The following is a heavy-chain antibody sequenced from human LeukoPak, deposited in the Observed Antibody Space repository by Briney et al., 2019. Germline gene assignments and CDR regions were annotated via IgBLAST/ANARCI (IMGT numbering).Heavy chain of an antibody. CDR2: IYYTGST. D-gene: IGHD3-3*01. V-gene: IGHV4-39*01. Sequence: SETLSLTRTVSGGSISSSSYYWGWIRQPPGKGLEWIGSIYYTGSTYYNPSLKSRVTISVDTSKNQFSLKLSSVTAADTAVYYCARRRRTYYDFWSGYYEDWGQGTLVTVSS. CDR1: GGSISSSSYY. CDR3: ARRRRTYYDFWSGYYED. J-gene: IGHJ4*02.